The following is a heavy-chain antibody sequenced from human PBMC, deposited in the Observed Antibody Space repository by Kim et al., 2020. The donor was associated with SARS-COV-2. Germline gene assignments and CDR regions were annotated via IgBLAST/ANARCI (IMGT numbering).Heavy chain of an antibody. V-gene: IGHV4-31*03. CDR1: GGSISSGGYY. J-gene: IGHJ3*02. CDR3: ARARVVVVINAFDI. Sequence: SETLSLTCTVSGGSISSGGYYWSWIRQHPWKGLEWIGYIYYSGSTYYNPSLKSRVTISVDTSKNQFSLKLSSVTAADTAVYYCARARVVVVINAFDIWGQGTMVTVSS. CDR2: IYYSGST. D-gene: IGHD3-22*01.